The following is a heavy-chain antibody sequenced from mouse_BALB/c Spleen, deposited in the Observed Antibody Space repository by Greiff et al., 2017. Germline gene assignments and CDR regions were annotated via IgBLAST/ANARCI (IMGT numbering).Heavy chain of an antibody. Sequence: VAPSQSLSITCTVSGFSLTSYGVHWVRQPPGKGLEWLGVIWAGGSTNYNSALMSRLSISKDNSKSQVFLKMNSLQTDDTAMYYCARDRDSYDYDGSLMDYWGQGTSVTVSS. CDR2: IWAGGST. CDR3: ARDRDSYDYDGSLMDY. J-gene: IGHJ4*01. D-gene: IGHD2-4*01. CDR1: GFSLTSYG. V-gene: IGHV2-9*02.